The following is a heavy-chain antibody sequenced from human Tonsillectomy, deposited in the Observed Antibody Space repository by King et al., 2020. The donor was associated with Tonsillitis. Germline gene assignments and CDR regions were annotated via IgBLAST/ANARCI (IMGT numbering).Heavy chain of an antibody. V-gene: IGHV3-15*01. CDR1: GFTFSNAW. CDR2: IKSKTDGGTT. D-gene: IGHD3-22*01. CDR3: TTDGAPYDSSGYYYFDIVY. Sequence: VQLVESGGGLVKPGGSLRLSCAASGFTFSNAWRSWVRQAPGKGLEWVGRIKSKTDGGTTDYAAPVKGRFTISRDDSKNTLYLQMNSLKTDDTAVYYCTTDGAPYDSSGYYYFDIVYWGQGTLVTVSS. J-gene: IGHJ4*02.